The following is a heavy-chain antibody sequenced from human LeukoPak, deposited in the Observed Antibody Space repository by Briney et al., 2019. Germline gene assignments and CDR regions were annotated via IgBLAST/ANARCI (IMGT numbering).Heavy chain of an antibody. CDR2: INHSGST. CDR3: ARVKGFTNGGAFDI. Sequence: PSETLSLTCAVYGGSFSGYYWSWIRQPPGKGLEWIGEINHSGSTNYNPSLKSRVTISVDTSKNQFSLKLSSVTAADTAVYYCARVKGFTNGGAFDIWGQGTMVTVSS. V-gene: IGHV4-34*01. CDR1: GGSFSGYY. D-gene: IGHD2-8*01. J-gene: IGHJ3*02.